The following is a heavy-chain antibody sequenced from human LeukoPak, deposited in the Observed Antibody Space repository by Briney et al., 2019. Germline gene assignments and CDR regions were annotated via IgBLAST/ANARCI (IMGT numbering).Heavy chain of an antibody. CDR1: SGSISPYY. J-gene: IGHJ4*02. Sequence: SETLSLTCTVSSGSISPYYWSWIRQPPGKGLEWIGYIYYSGSTNYNPSLKSRLTLSVDTSENQFSLKLSSVTAADTAVYYRARHRHSDPYYFDYWGQGTLVTVSS. CDR2: IYYSGST. D-gene: IGHD2-21*02. CDR3: ARHRHSDPYYFDY. V-gene: IGHV4-59*08.